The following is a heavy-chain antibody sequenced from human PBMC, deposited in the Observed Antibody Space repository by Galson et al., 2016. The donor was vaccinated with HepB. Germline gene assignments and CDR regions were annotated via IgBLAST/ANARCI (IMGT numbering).Heavy chain of an antibody. D-gene: IGHD1-7*01. Sequence: SLRLSCAASGFTLSSYTMHWVRKAPGKGLDWVAGIWYDGSNKYYGDSVKGRFTISRDNSKNTLYLQMNSLRAEDTAVYYCARELWNYNSFDMWGQGTMVTVSS. CDR2: IWYDGSNK. CDR1: GFTLSSYT. J-gene: IGHJ3*02. V-gene: IGHV3-33*01. CDR3: ARELWNYNSFDM.